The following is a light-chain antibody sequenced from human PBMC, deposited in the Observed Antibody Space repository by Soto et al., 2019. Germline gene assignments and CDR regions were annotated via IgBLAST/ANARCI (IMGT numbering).Light chain of an antibody. CDR3: AAWDDSLNGYV. V-gene: IGLV1-44*01. CDR1: SSNIESNT. CDR2: SNY. Sequence: QSVLTQPPSASGTPGQRVTISCSGSSSNIESNTVTWYQQLPGTAPKLVIYSNYDRPSGVPDRFSGSTSGTSASLVIRGLQSEDGADYYCAAWDDSLNGYVFGGGTKLTVL. J-gene: IGLJ1*01.